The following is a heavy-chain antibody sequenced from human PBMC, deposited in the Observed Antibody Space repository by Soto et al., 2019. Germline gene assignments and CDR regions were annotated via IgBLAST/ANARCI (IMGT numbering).Heavy chain of an antibody. D-gene: IGHD3-3*01. CDR3: AKGIVKIFGVVSPDAFAI. Sequence: EVQLLESGGGLVQPGGSLRLSCAASGFTFSSYAMSWVRQAPGKGLEWVSAISGSGGSTYYADSVKGRFTISRDNSKHTLYLQMNSLRAEDTAVYYCAKGIVKIFGVVSPDAFAIWGQGTMVTVSS. CDR2: ISGSGGST. V-gene: IGHV3-23*01. J-gene: IGHJ3*02. CDR1: GFTFSSYA.